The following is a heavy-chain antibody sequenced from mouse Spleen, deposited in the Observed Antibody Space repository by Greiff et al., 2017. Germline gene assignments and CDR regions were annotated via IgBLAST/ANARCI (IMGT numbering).Heavy chain of an antibody. CDR2: IWSGGST. J-gene: IGHJ4*01. CDR1: GFSLTSYG. V-gene: IGHV2-2*01. CDR3: ATFTTVAEFYAMDY. Sequence: VQLQQSGPGLVQPSQSLSITCTVSGFSLTSYGVHWVRQSPGKGLEWLGVIWSGGSTDYNAAFISRLSISKDNSKSQVFFKMNSLQADDTAIYYCATFTTVAEFYAMDYWGQGTSVTVSS. D-gene: IGHD1-1*01.